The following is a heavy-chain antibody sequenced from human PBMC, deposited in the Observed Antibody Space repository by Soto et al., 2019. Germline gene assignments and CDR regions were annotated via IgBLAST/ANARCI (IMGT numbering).Heavy chain of an antibody. J-gene: IGHJ6*02. CDR3: AKDDKAHGSGSYYNPPIYYYYGMDV. CDR1: GFTFSSYG. V-gene: IGHV3-30*18. CDR2: ISYDGSNK. Sequence: GGSLRLSCAASGFTFSSYGMHWVRQAPGKGLEWVAVISYDGSNKYYADSVKGRFTISRDNSKNTLYLQMNSLRAEDTAVYYCAKDDKAHGSGSYYNPPIYYYYGMDVWGQGTTVTVSS. D-gene: IGHD3-10*01.